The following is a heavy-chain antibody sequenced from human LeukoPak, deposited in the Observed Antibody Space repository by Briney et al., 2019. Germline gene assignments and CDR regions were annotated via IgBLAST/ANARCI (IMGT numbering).Heavy chain of an antibody. Sequence: SETLSLTCSVSDVSINSYYWNWIRRPPGKGLEWIGYIHYNGNTNYSPSLKSRVTMSVDTSKNLFSLKVSSVTAADTAVYYCARGRSNYYGMDVWGQGTTVTVSS. CDR1: DVSINSYY. J-gene: IGHJ6*02. V-gene: IGHV4-59*01. CDR3: ARGRSNYYGMDV. D-gene: IGHD1-26*01. CDR2: IHYNGNT.